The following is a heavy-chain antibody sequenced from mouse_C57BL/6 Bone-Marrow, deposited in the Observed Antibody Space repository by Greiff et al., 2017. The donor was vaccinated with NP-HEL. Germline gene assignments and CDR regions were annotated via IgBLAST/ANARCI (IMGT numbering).Heavy chain of an antibody. D-gene: IGHD1-1*01. CDR3: ARPITTVVAHYAMDY. Sequence: EVHLVESGPGLVKPSQSLSLTCSVTGYSITSGYYWNWIRQFPGNKLEWMGYISYDGSNNYNPSLKNRISITRDTSKNQFFLKLNSVTTEDTATYYCARPITTVVAHYAMDYWGQGTSVTVSS. J-gene: IGHJ4*01. V-gene: IGHV3-6*01. CDR1: GYSITSGYY. CDR2: ISYDGSN.